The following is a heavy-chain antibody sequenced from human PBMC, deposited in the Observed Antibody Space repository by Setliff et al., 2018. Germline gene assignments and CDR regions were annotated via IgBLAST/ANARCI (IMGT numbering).Heavy chain of an antibody. CDR1: GGSISSGDYY. D-gene: IGHD3-3*01. CDR2: IYYSGST. Sequence: PSETLSLTCTGSGGSISSGDYYWSWIRQPPGKGLEWIGYIYYSGSTYYNPSLKSRVTISVDTSKNQFSLKLSSVTAADTAVYYCARTYGYYLPEPSYYFDYWGQGTLVAVSS. CDR3: ARTYGYYLPEPSYYFDY. V-gene: IGHV4-30-4*08. J-gene: IGHJ4*02.